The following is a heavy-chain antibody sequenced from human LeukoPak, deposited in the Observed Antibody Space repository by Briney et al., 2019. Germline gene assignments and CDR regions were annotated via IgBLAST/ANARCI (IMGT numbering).Heavy chain of an antibody. Sequence: ASVKVSCKASGFTFTSSAMQWVRQARGQRLEWIGWIVVGSGNTNYAQKFQERVTITRDTSTSTAYMELSSLRSEDTAVYYCAAGGYTAMPLFDYWGQGTLVTVSS. D-gene: IGHD5-18*01. J-gene: IGHJ4*02. CDR3: AAGGYTAMPLFDY. CDR1: GFTFTSSA. V-gene: IGHV1-58*02. CDR2: IVVGSGNT.